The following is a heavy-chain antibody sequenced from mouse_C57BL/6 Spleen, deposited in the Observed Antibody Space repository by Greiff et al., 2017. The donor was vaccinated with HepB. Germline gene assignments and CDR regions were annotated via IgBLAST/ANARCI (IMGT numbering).Heavy chain of an antibody. CDR2: ISDGGSYT. CDR3: ARGYYGSRHYFDY. Sequence: DVQLVESGGGLVKPGGSLKLSCAASGFTFSSYAMSWVRQTPEKRLEWVATISDGGSYTYYPDNVKGRFTISRDNAKNNLYLQMSHLKSEDTAMYYGARGYYGSRHYFDYWGQGTTLTVSS. V-gene: IGHV5-4*01. D-gene: IGHD1-1*01. J-gene: IGHJ2*01. CDR1: GFTFSSYA.